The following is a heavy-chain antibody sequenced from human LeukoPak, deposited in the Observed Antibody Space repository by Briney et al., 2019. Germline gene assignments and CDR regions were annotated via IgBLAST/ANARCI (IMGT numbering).Heavy chain of an antibody. J-gene: IGHJ6*02. Sequence: SETLSLTCTVSGGSIDSHYWSWNRQSAGKGLEWIGRFFTGGSTYYNPSLESRVTMSVDTSKNQFSLKLRSVTAADTAVYFCARGSGVAVGMDVWGQGTTVIVSS. CDR3: ARGSGVAVGMDV. CDR2: FFTGGST. V-gene: IGHV4-4*07. D-gene: IGHD6-19*01. CDR1: GGSIDSHY.